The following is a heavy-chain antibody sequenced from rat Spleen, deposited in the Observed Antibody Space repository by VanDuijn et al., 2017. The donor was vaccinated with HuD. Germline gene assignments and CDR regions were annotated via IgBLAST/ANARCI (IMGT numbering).Heavy chain of an antibody. CDR2: ITSNGGDT. J-gene: IGHJ4*01. D-gene: IGHD1-8*01. CDR1: GFTFNHYW. CDR3: ARHGNYNQYVMDA. V-gene: IGHV5-31*01. Sequence: EVQLVESGGGLVQPGRSLKLSCVASGFTFNHYWMTWIRQAPGKGLEWVATITSNGGDTYYPDSVKGRFTISRDNTKNTLYLQMDSLRSEDTATYYCARHGNYNQYVMDAWGQGASVTVSS.